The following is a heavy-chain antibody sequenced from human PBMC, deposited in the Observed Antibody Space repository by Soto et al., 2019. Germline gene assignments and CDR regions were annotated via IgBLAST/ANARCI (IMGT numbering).Heavy chain of an antibody. CDR1: GFTFDDYA. V-gene: IGHV3-9*01. Sequence: GGSLRLSCAASGFTFDDYAMHWVRQAPGKGLEWVSGISWNSGSIGYADSVKGRFTITRDNAKNSLYLQMNSLRAEDTALYYCAKDISPALWAYGDYDAGGMDVWGKGTTVTVSS. CDR2: ISWNSGSI. CDR3: AKDISPALWAYGDYDAGGMDV. D-gene: IGHD4-17*01. J-gene: IGHJ6*04.